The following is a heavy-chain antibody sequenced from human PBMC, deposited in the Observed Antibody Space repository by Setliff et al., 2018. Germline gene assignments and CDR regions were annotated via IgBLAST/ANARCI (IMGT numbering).Heavy chain of an antibody. D-gene: IGHD3-3*01. Sequence: ASVKVSCKVSGYTLTELSMHWVRQAPGKGLEWMGGFDPEDGETIYAQKFQGRVTMTEDTSTDTAYMELSSLRSEDTAVYYCATGFVGFGVIPRALDVWGKGTTVTVSS. CDR3: ATGFVGFGVIPRALDV. CDR1: GYTLTELS. J-gene: IGHJ6*04. CDR2: FDPEDGET. V-gene: IGHV1-24*01.